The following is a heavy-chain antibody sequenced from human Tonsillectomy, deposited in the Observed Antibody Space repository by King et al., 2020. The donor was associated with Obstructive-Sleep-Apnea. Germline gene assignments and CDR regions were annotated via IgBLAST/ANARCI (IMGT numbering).Heavy chain of an antibody. J-gene: IGHJ5*02. CDR1: GGSISTSY. CDR3: ARGGVNWFDP. V-gene: IGHV4-59*01. D-gene: IGHD3-16*01. CDR2: IYYSGSP. Sequence: VQLQESGPGLVKPSENLSLTCTVSGGSISTSYWSWIRQPPGKGLEWIGYIYYSGSPNYNPSLKSRVTISVDTSKNQFSLRLSSVTAADTALYYCARGGVNWFDPWGQGTLVTVSS.